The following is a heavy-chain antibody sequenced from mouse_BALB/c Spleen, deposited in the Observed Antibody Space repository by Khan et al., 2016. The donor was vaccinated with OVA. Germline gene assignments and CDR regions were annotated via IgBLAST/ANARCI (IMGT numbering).Heavy chain of an antibody. J-gene: IGHJ2*01. CDR3: ARGNGQSYYFDY. CDR2: INPYNDGT. Sequence: VQLKESGPELGKPGASVKMSCKPSGYIFTNYVLHWVKQKPGQGLEWIGYINPYNDGTKYNEKFRGKATLASDKSSITAYLQLSSLTSEDSAVYYGARGNGQSYYFDYWGLGTTLTLSS. CDR1: GYIFTNYV. V-gene: IGHV1S136*01. D-gene: IGHD3-1*01.